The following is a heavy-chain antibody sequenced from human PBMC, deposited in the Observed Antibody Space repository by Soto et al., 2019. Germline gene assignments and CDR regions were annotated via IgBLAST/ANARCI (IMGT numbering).Heavy chain of an antibody. CDR2: IFHDGTA. D-gene: IGHD3-10*01. J-gene: IGHJ4*02. CDR3: ARLVYDTRLNYMYFDF. Sequence: TLSLTCAVSGVSLTSGNWWTWVRQSPQRGLEYIGEIFHDGTANYYPSFERRVAMSVDTSRNQFSLKLTSVTAADTAVYFCARLVYDTRLNYMYFDFWGPGTLVTVSS. CDR1: GVSLTSGNW. V-gene: IGHV4-4*01.